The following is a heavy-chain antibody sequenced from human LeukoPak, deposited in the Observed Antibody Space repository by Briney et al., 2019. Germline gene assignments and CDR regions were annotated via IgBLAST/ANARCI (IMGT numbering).Heavy chain of an antibody. CDR1: GFTLSSYS. D-gene: IGHD3-10*01. CDR2: ISRSSAYI. Sequence: GGSLRLSCAASGFTLSSYSMNWVRQAPRKGLEWVSSISRSSAYIYYADSVKGRFTISRDNAKNSLYLQMNSLRAEDTAVYYCASFPPYMVRTDAFDIWGQGTMVTVSS. CDR3: ASFPPYMVRTDAFDI. V-gene: IGHV3-21*01. J-gene: IGHJ3*02.